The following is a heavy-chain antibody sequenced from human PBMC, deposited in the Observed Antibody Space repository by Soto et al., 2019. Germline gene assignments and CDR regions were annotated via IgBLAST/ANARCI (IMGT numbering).Heavy chain of an antibody. D-gene: IGHD3-22*01. CDR3: AMDSSGYPGI. CDR1: GYTFTSYG. CDR2: ISAYHGNT. J-gene: IGHJ3*02. Sequence: QVQLVQSGAEVKKPGASVKVSCKASGYTFTSYGISWVRQAPGQGLEWMGWISAYHGNTNHANKLQGRVTMTTDTTTTTAYMERGGLGSDDTAVYCCAMDSSGYPGIWGQGTMVTVSS. V-gene: IGHV1-18*01.